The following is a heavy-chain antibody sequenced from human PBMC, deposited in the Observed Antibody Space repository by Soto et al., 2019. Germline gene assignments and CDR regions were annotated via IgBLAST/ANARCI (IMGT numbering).Heavy chain of an antibody. V-gene: IGHV2-5*02. CDR2: IYWDDDK. CDR3: AHRALYSGTYWDGGYFDY. J-gene: IGHJ4*02. Sequence: QITLKESGPTRVKPTQTLTLTCTFSGFSLSTSGVGVGWIRQPPGKALEWLALIYWDDDKCYSPPLKSRLTITQDXPQXQXALTMTYMDLVDTATYYRAHRALYSGTYWDGGYFDYWGPGILVTVSS. D-gene: IGHD1-26*01. CDR1: GFSLSTSGVG.